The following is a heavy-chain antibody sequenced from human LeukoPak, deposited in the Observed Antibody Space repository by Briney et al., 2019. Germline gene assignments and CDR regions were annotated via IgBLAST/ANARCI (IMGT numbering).Heavy chain of an antibody. CDR3: ARDTFQPGLIDS. V-gene: IGHV3-21*05. Sequence: GGSLRLSCAASGFTFSRYAMNWVRQAPGRGLEWVSYINTDSSDIHYADSVKGRFTISRDNARNTLYLQLSSLRAEDSAVYYCARDTFQPGLIDSWGQGTLVTVSS. D-gene: IGHD2-2*01. CDR2: INTDSSDI. J-gene: IGHJ4*02. CDR1: GFTFSRYA.